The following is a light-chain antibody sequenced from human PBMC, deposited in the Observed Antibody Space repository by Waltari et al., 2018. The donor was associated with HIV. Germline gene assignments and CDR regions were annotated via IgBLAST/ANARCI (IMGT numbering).Light chain of an antibody. CDR1: QVIGND. CDR2: AAP. Sequence: AIQMTQSPSSLSASVGDRVTITCRASQVIGNDLGWYQQKPGQAPKALIYAAPSLQTGIPSRFSGSRSGTDFTLTISSLQTEDSATYYCLQDGSFPLTFGPGTKVDV. V-gene: IGKV1-6*02. CDR3: LQDGSFPLT. J-gene: IGKJ3*01.